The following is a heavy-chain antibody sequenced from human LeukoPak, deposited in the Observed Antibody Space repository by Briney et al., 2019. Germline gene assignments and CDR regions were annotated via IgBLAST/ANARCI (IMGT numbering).Heavy chain of an antibody. J-gene: IGHJ4*02. D-gene: IGHD7-27*01. CDR3: ARHRTQPSGDLLY. CDR1: GGSISSYY. Sequence: SETLSLTCTVSGGSISSYYWSWIRQPPGKGLEWIGYIYYSGSTNYNPSLKSRVTISVDTSKNQFSLKLSSVTAADTAVYYCARHRTQPSGDLLYWGQGTLVTVSS. CDR2: IYYSGST. V-gene: IGHV4-59*08.